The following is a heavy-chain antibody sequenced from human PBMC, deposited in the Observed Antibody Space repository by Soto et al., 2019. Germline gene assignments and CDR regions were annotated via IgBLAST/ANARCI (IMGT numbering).Heavy chain of an antibody. CDR3: ARDERIAVAGTDT. CDR1: GFIFGDHV. D-gene: IGHD6-19*01. CDR2: ISGSGNSP. J-gene: IGHJ5*02. Sequence: EVQLVESGGRLVQRGGSLRLSCSGSGFIFGDHVMDWVRQAPGKGLEWVAGISGSGNSPFFRDSVKGRFTISRDNSKNTLFLQMHSLRAEDTALYYCARDERIAVAGTDTWGQGILVTVTS. V-gene: IGHV3-23*04.